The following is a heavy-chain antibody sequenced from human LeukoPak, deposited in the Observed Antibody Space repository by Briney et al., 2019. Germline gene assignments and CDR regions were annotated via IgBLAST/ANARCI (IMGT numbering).Heavy chain of an antibody. CDR1: GGSISSYY. J-gene: IGHJ4*02. Sequence: PSETLSLTCTVSGGSISSYYWSWIRQPPGKGLEWIGYIYYSGSTNYNPSLKSRVTISVDTSKNQFSLKLSSVTAADTAVYYCARNGGQGGGYLFDYWGQGTLVTVSS. V-gene: IGHV4-59*01. CDR2: IYYSGST. CDR3: ARNGGQGGGYLFDY. D-gene: IGHD5-12*01.